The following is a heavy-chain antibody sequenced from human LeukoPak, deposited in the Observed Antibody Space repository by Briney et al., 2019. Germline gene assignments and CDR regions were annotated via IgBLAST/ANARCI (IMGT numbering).Heavy chain of an antibody. Sequence: SETLSLTCTVSGGSISSYYWSWIRQPPGKGLEWIGYIYYSGSTNYNPSLKSRVTISLDTSKNQFFLKVTSVTAADTAVYYCAKGLNNYGSGRDWFDPWGQGTLVTVSS. D-gene: IGHD3-10*01. CDR3: AKGLNNYGSGRDWFDP. J-gene: IGHJ5*02. CDR2: IYYSGST. V-gene: IGHV4-59*12. CDR1: GGSISSYY.